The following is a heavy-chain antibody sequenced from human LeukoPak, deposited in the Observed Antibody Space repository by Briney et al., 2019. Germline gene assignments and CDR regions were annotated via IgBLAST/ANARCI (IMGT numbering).Heavy chain of an antibody. V-gene: IGHV1-18*01. J-gene: IGHJ4*02. Sequence: ASVKVSCKASGYTFTSYGISWVRQAPGQGLEWMGWISAYNGITNYAQKLQGRVTMTTDTSTSTAYMELRSLRSDDTAVYFCARDSSSYYYDSSVALDYWGQGTLVTVSS. CDR1: GYTFTSYG. D-gene: IGHD3-22*01. CDR3: ARDSSSYYYDSSVALDY. CDR2: ISAYNGIT.